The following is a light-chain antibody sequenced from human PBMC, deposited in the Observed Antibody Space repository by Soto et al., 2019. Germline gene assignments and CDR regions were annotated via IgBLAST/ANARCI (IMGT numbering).Light chain of an antibody. Sequence: DIQMTQSPSSLSASVGDTVTFTCRASQSISAYLNWYQQKPGQAPRLLIYAASNLDNGVPSRFSGSGSGTTFTLTIRSLQPEDFATYYCQQSYSFPRTFGQGTKVDIK. CDR2: AAS. CDR1: QSISAY. J-gene: IGKJ1*01. V-gene: IGKV1-39*01. CDR3: QQSYSFPRT.